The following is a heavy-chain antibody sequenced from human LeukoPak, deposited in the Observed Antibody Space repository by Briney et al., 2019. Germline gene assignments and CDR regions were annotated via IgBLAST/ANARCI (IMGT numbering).Heavy chain of an antibody. CDR1: GSSFNSYW. D-gene: IGHD3-22*01. CDR3: ARGQGDSSGYYSLDY. CDR2: IYPGDSDT. Sequence: GESLKISFKGSGSSFNSYWIGWGRRRPGKGVEGMGIIYPGDSDTTYSPSFQGQVTISADKSISTAYLQWSSLKASDTAMYYCARGQGDSSGYYSLDYWGQGTLVTVSS. V-gene: IGHV5-51*01. J-gene: IGHJ4*02.